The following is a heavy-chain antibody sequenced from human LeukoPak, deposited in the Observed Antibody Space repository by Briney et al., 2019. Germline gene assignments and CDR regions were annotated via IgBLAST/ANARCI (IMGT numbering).Heavy chain of an antibody. CDR2: IHHGAGT. CDR3: SKNNWFDP. V-gene: IGHV4-34*01. Sequence: SETLSLTCAIYGGSFSDYFWSWIRQSPGKGLEWIGEIHHGAGTKYHPSLKSRVTISADSPKNQFYLKLTSVTAADTAVYYCSKNNWFDPWGQGTLVTVSS. J-gene: IGHJ5*02. CDR1: GGSFSDYF.